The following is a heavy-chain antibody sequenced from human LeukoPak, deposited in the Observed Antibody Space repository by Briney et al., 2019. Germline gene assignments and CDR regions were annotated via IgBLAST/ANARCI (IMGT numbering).Heavy chain of an antibody. Sequence: ASVTVSCKASGYTFTSYDFNWVRQATGQRPEWMGWMSPNSGDAGYAQKFQDRVTMTRNTSISTAYMELSSLRSDDTAVYYCARGPPNWGYDYWGPGTLVTVSS. V-gene: IGHV1-8*01. CDR2: MSPNSGDA. D-gene: IGHD7-27*01. J-gene: IGHJ4*02. CDR3: ARGPPNWGYDY. CDR1: GYTFTSYD.